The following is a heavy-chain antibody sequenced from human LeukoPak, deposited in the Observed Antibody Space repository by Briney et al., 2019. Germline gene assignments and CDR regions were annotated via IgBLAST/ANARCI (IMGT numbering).Heavy chain of an antibody. V-gene: IGHV4-39*01. CDR2: IYYSGSP. Sequence: SETLSLTCTVSGGSISSSSYYWGWIRQPPGKGLGWIGSIYYSGSPDYNPSLKSRVTISADTSKSQFSLKVRSVTAADAAVYYCARNNIAGRRFDYWGQGTLVTVSS. J-gene: IGHJ4*02. D-gene: IGHD6-6*01. CDR3: ARNNIAGRRFDY. CDR1: GGSISSSSYY.